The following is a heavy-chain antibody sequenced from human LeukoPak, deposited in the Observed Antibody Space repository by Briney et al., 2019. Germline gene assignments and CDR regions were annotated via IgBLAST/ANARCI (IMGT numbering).Heavy chain of an antibody. D-gene: IGHD3-10*01. Sequence: GAPLLSCAASGFTFSSSWMHWVRQVPGKGLEWVSRMNSDGSITNYADSVKGRFTISRDNAKNTLYLQMNSLRAEDTAVYYCARAGYYRFDYWGQGSLVTVSS. J-gene: IGHJ4*02. CDR2: MNSDGSIT. V-gene: IGHV3-74*01. CDR1: GFTFSSSW. CDR3: ARAGYYRFDY.